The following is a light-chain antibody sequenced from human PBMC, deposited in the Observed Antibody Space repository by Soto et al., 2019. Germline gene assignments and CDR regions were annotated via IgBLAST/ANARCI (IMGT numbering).Light chain of an antibody. V-gene: IGKV3-20*01. J-gene: IGKJ4*01. Sequence: IVLTQSPGTLSLSPWERATLSCRASQSVSSSYLAWYQQKPGQAPRLLIYGASSRATGIPDRFSGSGSGTDFTLTISRLEPEDFAVYYCQQYGSSPGLTFGGGTKVDIK. CDR3: QQYGSSPGLT. CDR2: GAS. CDR1: QSVSSSY.